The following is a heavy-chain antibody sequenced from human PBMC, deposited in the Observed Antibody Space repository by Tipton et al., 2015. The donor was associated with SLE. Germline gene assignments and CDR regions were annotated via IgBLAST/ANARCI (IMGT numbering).Heavy chain of an antibody. D-gene: IGHD2-21*01. V-gene: IGHV4-61*02. CDR1: GVSISSDSYY. CDR2: MYINGNT. CDR3: ARQPIATRTAFDI. Sequence: TLSLTCTVSGVSISSDSYYWNWIRQPAGKGLEWIGRMYINGNTNYNPSLKSRATISVDTSKNQFSLELSSVTAADTAVYYCARQPIATRTAFDIWGQGTMVTVSS. J-gene: IGHJ3*02.